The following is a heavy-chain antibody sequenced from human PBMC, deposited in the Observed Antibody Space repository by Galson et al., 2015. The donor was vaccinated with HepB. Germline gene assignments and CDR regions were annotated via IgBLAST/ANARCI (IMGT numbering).Heavy chain of an antibody. Sequence: SLRLSCAGSGFTFRHHAVAWIRQAPGKGLEWVSGINGRGSTRSYSDAVKGRFSISRDNSKDTVFLQMDNLRAEDTAVYYCVKEGSWFGGDWFDPWGQGALVTVS. CDR3: VKEGSWFGGDWFDP. CDR2: INGRGSTR. V-gene: IGHV3-23*01. D-gene: IGHD3-16*01. J-gene: IGHJ5*02. CDR1: GFTFRHHA.